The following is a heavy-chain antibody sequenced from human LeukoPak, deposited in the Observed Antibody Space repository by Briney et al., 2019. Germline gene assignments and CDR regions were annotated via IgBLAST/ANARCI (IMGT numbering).Heavy chain of an antibody. J-gene: IGHJ6*03. Sequence: SETLSLTCTVSGGSISTYYWSWIRQPPGKGLEWIGYIYYSGSTNYNPSLKSRVTLSVDTSKNQFSLNLSSVTAADTVVYYCARAPQYYDSSGYYYYYMDVWGKGTTVTVSS. CDR2: IYYSGST. V-gene: IGHV4-59*01. CDR3: ARAPQYYDSSGYYYYYMDV. D-gene: IGHD3-22*01. CDR1: GGSISTYY.